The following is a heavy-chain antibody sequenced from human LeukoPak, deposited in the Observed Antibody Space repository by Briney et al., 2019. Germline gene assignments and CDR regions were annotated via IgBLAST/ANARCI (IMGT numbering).Heavy chain of an antibody. J-gene: IGHJ3*02. CDR1: GFTFSSYW. D-gene: IGHD3-22*01. CDR3: ARVYYYDSSNAFDI. Sequence: GGSLRLSCAASGFTFSSYWMHWVRQAPGKGLVWVSRINSDGSSTSYADSVKGRFTISRDNAKKSLYLQMNSLRDEDTAVYYCARVYYYDSSNAFDIWGQGTMVTVSS. CDR2: INSDGSST. V-gene: IGHV3-74*01.